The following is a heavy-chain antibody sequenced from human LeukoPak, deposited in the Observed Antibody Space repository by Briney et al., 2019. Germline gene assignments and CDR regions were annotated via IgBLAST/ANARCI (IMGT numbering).Heavy chain of an antibody. J-gene: IGHJ3*02. D-gene: IGHD2-15*01. Sequence: PGGSLRLSCAASGFTFSSYWMSWVRQAPGKGLEWVANIKQDGSEKYYVDSVEGRFTISRDNAKNSLYLQMNSLRAEDTAVYYCASLACSGGSCYSDAFDIWGQGTMVTVSS. CDR2: IKQDGSEK. V-gene: IGHV3-7*03. CDR3: ASLACSGGSCYSDAFDI. CDR1: GFTFSSYW.